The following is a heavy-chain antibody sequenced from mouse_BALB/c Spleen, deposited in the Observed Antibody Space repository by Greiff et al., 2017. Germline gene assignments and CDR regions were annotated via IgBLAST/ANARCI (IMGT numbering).Heavy chain of an antibody. V-gene: IGHV5-17*02. D-gene: IGHD1-1*01. CDR1: GFTFSSFG. CDR2: ISSGSSTI. J-gene: IGHJ3*01. CDR3: ARSDYYGSSYSAWFAY. Sequence: EVHLVESGGGLVQPGGSRKLSCAASGFTFSSFGMHWVRQAPEKGLEWVAYISSGSSTIYYADTVKGRFTISRDNPKNTLFLQMTSLRSEDTAMYYCARSDYYGSSYSAWFAYWGQGTLVTVSA.